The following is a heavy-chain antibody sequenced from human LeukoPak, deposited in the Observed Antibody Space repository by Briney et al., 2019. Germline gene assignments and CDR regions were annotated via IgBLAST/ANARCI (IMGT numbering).Heavy chain of an antibody. CDR3: ARDGQGYYDSSGNFDY. D-gene: IGHD3-22*01. CDR2: TYYRSKWYN. CDR1: GGSVSSNSAA. J-gene: IGHJ4*02. Sequence: SQPLSLTCAISGGSVSSNSAAWNWIRQSPSSGLEWLGRTYYRSKWYNDYAVSVKSRITINPDTSKNQFSLQLNSVTPEDTAVYYCARDGQGYYDSSGNFDYWGQGTLVTVSS. V-gene: IGHV6-1*01.